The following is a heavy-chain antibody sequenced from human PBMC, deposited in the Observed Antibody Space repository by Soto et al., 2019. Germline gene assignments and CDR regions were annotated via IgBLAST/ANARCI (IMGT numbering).Heavy chain of an antibody. J-gene: IGHJ4*02. CDR3: AKAGEHIVVVTAIRLFDY. V-gene: IGHV3-23*01. Sequence: GGSLRLSCAASGFTFSSYAMSWVRQAPGKGLEWVSAISGSGGSTYYADSVKGRFTISRDNSKNTLYLQMNSLRAEDTAVYYCAKAGEHIVVVTAIRLFDYWGQGTLVTVSS. D-gene: IGHD2-21*02. CDR1: GFTFSSYA. CDR2: ISGSGGST.